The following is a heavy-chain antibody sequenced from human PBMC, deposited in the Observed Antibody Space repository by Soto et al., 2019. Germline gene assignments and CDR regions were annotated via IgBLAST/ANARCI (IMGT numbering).Heavy chain of an antibody. CDR3: AKVFGGEYNWNYVGRFDP. D-gene: IGHD1-7*01. CDR2: ISGSGGST. V-gene: IGHV3-23*01. J-gene: IGHJ5*02. CDR1: GFTFSSYA. Sequence: GGSLRLSCAASGFTFSSYAMSWVRQAPGKGLEWVSAISGSGGSTYYADSVKGRFTISRDNSKNTLYLQMNSLRAEDTAVYYCAKVFGGEYNWNYVGRFDPWGQGTLVTVSS.